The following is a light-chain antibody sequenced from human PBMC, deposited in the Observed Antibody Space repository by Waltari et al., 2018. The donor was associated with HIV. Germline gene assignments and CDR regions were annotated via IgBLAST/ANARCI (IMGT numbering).Light chain of an antibody. J-gene: IGKJ2*01. CDR2: GAS. CDR1: QRVSTN. Sequence: EIVMTQSPATLSVSPGERATLSCRASQRVSTNLAWYQQKPGQAPRLLIYGASTRATGIPARFSGSGSGTEFTLTIGSLQSEDFAVYYCHQYNNWPYTFGQGTKLEIK. V-gene: IGKV3-15*01. CDR3: HQYNNWPYT.